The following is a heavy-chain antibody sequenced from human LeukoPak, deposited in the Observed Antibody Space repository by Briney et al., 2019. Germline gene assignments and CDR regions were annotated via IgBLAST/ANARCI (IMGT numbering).Heavy chain of an antibody. CDR1: GFTFSSYG. CDR2: IRYDGSNK. D-gene: IGHD3-10*01. J-gene: IGHJ4*02. CDR3: AKDRRIYYGSGSYHPFDY. Sequence: PGGSLRLSCAASGFTFSSYGMHWVRQAPAKGLEWVAFIRYDGSNKYYADSVKGRFTISRDNSKNTLHLQMNSLRAEDTAVYYCAKDRRIYYGSGSYHPFDYWGQGTLVTVSS. V-gene: IGHV3-30*02.